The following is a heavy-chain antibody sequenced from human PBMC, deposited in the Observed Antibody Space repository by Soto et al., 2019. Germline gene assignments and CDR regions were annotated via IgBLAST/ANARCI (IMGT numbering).Heavy chain of an antibody. CDR3: VKDLLTEAYGMDV. CDR2: ISHDGTRK. J-gene: IGHJ6*02. V-gene: IGHV3-30*18. Sequence: QVQLVESGGGVVQPGRSLRLSCAASGFTFSNYGVHWVRQAPSRGLEWVAVISHDGTRKHYGDSVKGRFSIARDNSQNTVYLQMNSLRVEDTAVYYCVKDLLTEAYGMDVWGQGTTLTVSS. CDR1: GFTFSNYG. D-gene: IGHD2-21*01.